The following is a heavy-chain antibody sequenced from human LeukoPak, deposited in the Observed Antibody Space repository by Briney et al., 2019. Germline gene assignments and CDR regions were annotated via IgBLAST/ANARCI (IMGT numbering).Heavy chain of an antibody. D-gene: IGHD3-10*01. CDR1: GITLSNYG. V-gene: IGHV3-23*01. CDR3: AKRGVVIRVILVGFHKQAYYFDS. J-gene: IGHJ4*02. Sequence: PGGSLRLSCAVSGITLSNYGMSWVRQAPGKGLEWVAGISDSGGSTNYADSVKGPFTISRDNAKNTLYLQMNSLRAEDTAVYFCAKRGVVIRVILVGFHKQAYYFDSWGQGALVTVSS. CDR2: ISDSGGST.